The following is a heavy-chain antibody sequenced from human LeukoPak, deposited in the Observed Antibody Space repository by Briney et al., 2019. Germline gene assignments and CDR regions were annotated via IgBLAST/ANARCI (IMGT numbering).Heavy chain of an antibody. CDR1: GGSISSYY. CDR3: AREAPDGSGSYPFDY. J-gene: IGHJ4*02. Sequence: PSETLSLTCSVSGGSISSYYWNWIRQPPGKGLEWIGYLYNSRSAYNNPSLKSRVTISVDSPKKKFSVKLSSVTDADTALYYWAREAPDGSGSYPFDYWGQGILVTVSS. D-gene: IGHD3-10*01. V-gene: IGHV4-59*01. CDR2: LYNSRSA.